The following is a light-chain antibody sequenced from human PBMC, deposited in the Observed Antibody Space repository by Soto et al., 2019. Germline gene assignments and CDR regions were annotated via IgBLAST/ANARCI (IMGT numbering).Light chain of an antibody. CDR3: QQYGSSPPYT. Sequence: EIVLTQSPGTLSLSPGERATLSCRASHSVTSRYLAWYQQKPGQAPRLLIYGAYSRATGIPDRFSGSGSGTDFILTISRLEPEDFAVYYCQQYGSSPPYTFGQGTKLEIK. CDR2: GAY. CDR1: HSVTSRY. J-gene: IGKJ2*01. V-gene: IGKV3-20*01.